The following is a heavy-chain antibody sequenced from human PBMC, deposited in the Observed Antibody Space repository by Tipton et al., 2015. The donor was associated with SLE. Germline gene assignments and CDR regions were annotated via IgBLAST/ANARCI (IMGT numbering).Heavy chain of an antibody. V-gene: IGHV4-38-2*02. D-gene: IGHD5-18*01. J-gene: IGHJ5*02. CDR2: IYYTGTTT. Sequence: TLSLTCSVSDYSISIDDYWGWIRQPPGKGLEWIGSIYYTGTTTYYNSFLKSRVTMSVDTSKNQFSLRLTSVIAADTAVYYCARLHGYSYGLNWFDPWGQGTLISVSS. CDR1: DYSISIDDY. CDR3: ARLHGYSYGLNWFDP.